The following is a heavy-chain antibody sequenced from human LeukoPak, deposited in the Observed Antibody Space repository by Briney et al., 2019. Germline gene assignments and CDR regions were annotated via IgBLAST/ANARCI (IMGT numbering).Heavy chain of an antibody. J-gene: IGHJ4*02. Sequence: ASVKVSCKASGGTFSSYAISWVRQAPGQGLEWMGGIIPIFGTADYAQKFQGRVTITADESTSTAYMELSSLRSEDTAVYYCARLTVLSGSVPYWGQGTLVTVSS. CDR2: IIPIFGTA. CDR3: ARLTVLSGSVPY. V-gene: IGHV1-69*13. D-gene: IGHD3-3*01. CDR1: GGTFSSYA.